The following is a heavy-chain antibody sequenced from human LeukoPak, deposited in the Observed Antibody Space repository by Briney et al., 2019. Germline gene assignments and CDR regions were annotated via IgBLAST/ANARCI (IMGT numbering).Heavy chain of an antibody. CDR2: IYYSGST. J-gene: IGHJ4*02. D-gene: IGHD3-10*01. CDR1: GGSISSGGYY. V-gene: IGHV4-31*03. CDR3: ARVYYGSGSPYFDY. Sequence: SQTLSLTCTVSGGSISSGGYYWSWIRQHPGKGLEWIGYIYYSGSTYYNPSLKSRVTISVDTSKNQFSLKLSSVTAADTAVYYCARVYYGSGSPYFDYWGQGTLVVVSS.